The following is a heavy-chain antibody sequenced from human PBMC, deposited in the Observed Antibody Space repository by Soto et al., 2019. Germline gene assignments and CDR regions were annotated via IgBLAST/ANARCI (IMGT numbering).Heavy chain of an antibody. CDR1: GGSFSSGGYY. CDR2: IYYSGST. J-gene: IGHJ4*02. V-gene: IGHV4-31*03. D-gene: IGHD2-8*02. CDR3: ARATSFSGHHGY. Sequence: SETLSLTCTVSGGSFSSGGYYWSWIRQLPGKGLEWIGYIYYSGSTYYNPSLKSRFTISLDTSKNQFSLKLSSATAADTAVYYCARATSFSGHHGYWGQGTLVTVSS.